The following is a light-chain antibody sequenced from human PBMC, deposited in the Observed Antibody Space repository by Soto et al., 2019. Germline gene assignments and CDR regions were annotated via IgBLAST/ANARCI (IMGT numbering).Light chain of an antibody. CDR1: QSVSGS. CDR3: QQRSDWVT. Sequence: EIVLTQSPATLSLSPGEGATLSCRAGQSVSGSVAWYQQKPGQAPRLLIYDASNRATGIPVRFSGSGSGTDFTLTISSLEPEDFAVYYCQQRSDWVTFGGGTKVEL. J-gene: IGKJ4*01. V-gene: IGKV3-11*01. CDR2: DAS.